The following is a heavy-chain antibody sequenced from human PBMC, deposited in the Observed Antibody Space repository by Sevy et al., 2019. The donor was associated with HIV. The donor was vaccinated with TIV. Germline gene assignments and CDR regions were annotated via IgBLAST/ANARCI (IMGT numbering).Heavy chain of an antibody. CDR2: MNPDSGRR. CDR3: ARADLDSSTFFYYYGMDV. J-gene: IGHJ6*02. Sequence: ASVKVSCKASGYSLNSYDINWVRQATGQGLEWMGWMNPDSGRRGYEPKFQGRVTMTTDTSKGTAYMELRGLRSDDSAVYYCARADLDSSTFFYYYGMDVWGQGTTVTVSS. V-gene: IGHV1-8*01. D-gene: IGHD3-9*01. CDR1: GYSLNSYD.